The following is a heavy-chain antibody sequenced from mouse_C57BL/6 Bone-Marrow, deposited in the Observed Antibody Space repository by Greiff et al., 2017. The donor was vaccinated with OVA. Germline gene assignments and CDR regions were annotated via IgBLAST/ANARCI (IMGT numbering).Heavy chain of an antibody. CDR1: GYAFSSSW. CDR2: IYPGDGDT. Sequence: VQLQQSGPELVKPGASVKISCKASGYAFSSSWMNWVKQRPGQGLEWIGRIYPGDGDTNYNGKFKGKATLTADKSSSTAYMQLSSLTSEDSAVYVGARDYGSGYGYFDVWGTGTTVTVSA. D-gene: IGHD1-1*01. CDR3: ARDYGSGYGYFDV. V-gene: IGHV1-82*01. J-gene: IGHJ1*03.